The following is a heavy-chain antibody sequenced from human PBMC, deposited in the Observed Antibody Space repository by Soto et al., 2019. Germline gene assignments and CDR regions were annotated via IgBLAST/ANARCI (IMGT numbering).Heavy chain of an antibody. CDR1: GGSFNSGCYC. D-gene: IGHD2-15*01. V-gene: IGHV4-31*11. CDR3: STGLLV. CDR2: ISYGGST. Sequence: SETLSLTCAVSGGSFNSGCYCWSWVRQHPGKGLDWIGCISYGGSTSYNPSLKSRVTISVDTSKNQFSLKLTSVTAADTAVYYCSTGLLVWGQGALVTVSS. J-gene: IGHJ4*02.